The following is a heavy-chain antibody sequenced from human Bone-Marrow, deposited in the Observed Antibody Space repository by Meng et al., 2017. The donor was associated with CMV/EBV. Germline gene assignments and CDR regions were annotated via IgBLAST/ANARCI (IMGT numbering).Heavy chain of an antibody. Sequence: ASVKVSCKASGYTFTSYYMHWVRQAPGQGLEWMGIINPSGGSTSYAQKFQGRVTMTRDTSTSTVYMELSSLRSEDTAVYYCARDLGYCSSTSCPGDFDYWGQRTLVTVSS. V-gene: IGHV1-46*01. J-gene: IGHJ4*02. CDR3: ARDLGYCSSTSCPGDFDY. CDR2: INPSGGST. CDR1: GYTFTSYY. D-gene: IGHD2-2*01.